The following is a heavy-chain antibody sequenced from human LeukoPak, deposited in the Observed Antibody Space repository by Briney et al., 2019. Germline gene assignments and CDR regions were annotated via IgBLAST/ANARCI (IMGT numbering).Heavy chain of an antibody. Sequence: PGGSLRLSCAASGFTFSSYSMNWVRQAPGKGLEWGSYISSSSSTIYYADSVKARFTISRDNAMNSLYLQMNSLRAEDTAVYYCARYDYGDYLFDYWGQGTLVTVSS. V-gene: IGHV3-48*01. CDR1: GFTFSSYS. D-gene: IGHD4-17*01. J-gene: IGHJ4*02. CDR2: ISSSSSTI. CDR3: ARYDYGDYLFDY.